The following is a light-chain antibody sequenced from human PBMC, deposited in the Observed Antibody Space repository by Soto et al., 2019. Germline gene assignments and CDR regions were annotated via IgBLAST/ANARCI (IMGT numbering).Light chain of an antibody. CDR2: GAS. J-gene: IGKJ1*01. CDR3: QQYNNWPPWT. V-gene: IGKV3-15*01. CDR1: QSVDSN. Sequence: EIVMTQSPVTLSVSPGERATLSCRASQSVDSNLAWYQQKPGQAPWLLIYGASTRATGIPARFSGSGSGTEFTLTISSLQSEDFAVYYCQQYNNWPPWTFGQGTTVEIK.